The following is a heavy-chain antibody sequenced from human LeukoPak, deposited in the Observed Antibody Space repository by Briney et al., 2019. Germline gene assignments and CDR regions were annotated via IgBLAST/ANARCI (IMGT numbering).Heavy chain of an antibody. Sequence: GGSLRLSCAASGFTFSSYGMHWVRQAPGKGLEWVAVIWYDGSNKYYADSVKGRFTISRDNSKNTLYLQMNSLRAEDTAVYYCARETYYYDSSGYGVYYFDYWGQGTLVTVSS. CDR1: GFTFSSYG. CDR2: IWYDGSNK. CDR3: ARETYYYDSSGYGVYYFDY. D-gene: IGHD3-22*01. V-gene: IGHV3-33*01. J-gene: IGHJ4*02.